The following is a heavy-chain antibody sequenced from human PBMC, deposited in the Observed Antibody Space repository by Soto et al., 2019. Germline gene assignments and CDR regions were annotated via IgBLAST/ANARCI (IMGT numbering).Heavy chain of an antibody. CDR2: ISNTAITD. J-gene: IGHJ6*04. V-gene: IGHV3-11*01. CDR1: ECRFGDFC. D-gene: IGHD2-21*02. Sequence: RHSCLVAECRFGDFCISWISQAQEGGLDFVALISNTAITDYYADSVKGRFTISRDNARNSVDLQMDSLRAEDAAVYYCARDLYQRLSHKHCYYCLDVWGKGTTVTVSS. CDR3: ARDLYQRLSHKHCYYCLDV.